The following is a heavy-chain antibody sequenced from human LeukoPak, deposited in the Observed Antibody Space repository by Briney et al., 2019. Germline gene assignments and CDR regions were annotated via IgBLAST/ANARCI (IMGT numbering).Heavy chain of an antibody. Sequence: GGSLRLSCAASGFTFSSYAMSWVRQAPGKGLEWVSHISSSSSIIYYADSVKGRFTISRDNAKNSLYLQVNSLRAEDTAVYYCARDFGGIGYCSSTSCFPLDYWGQGTLVTVSS. J-gene: IGHJ4*02. CDR1: GFTFSSYA. CDR2: ISSSSSII. CDR3: ARDFGGIGYCSSTSCFPLDY. V-gene: IGHV3-48*01. D-gene: IGHD2-2*01.